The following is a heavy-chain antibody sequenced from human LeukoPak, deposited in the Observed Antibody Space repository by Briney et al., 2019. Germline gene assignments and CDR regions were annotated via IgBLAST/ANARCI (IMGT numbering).Heavy chain of an antibody. D-gene: IGHD5-18*01. J-gene: IGHJ6*02. Sequence: SVKVSCKTSGGTFSSSAITWVRQAPGQGLEWMGRIIPVLNITTYAQKFQGRVTITADTSTSAVYMELSSLRSEETAVYYCARDQGLTAPPPYGLDVWGQGTTVIVSS. CDR3: ARDQGLTAPPPYGLDV. V-gene: IGHV1-69*04. CDR2: IIPVLNIT. CDR1: GGTFSSSA.